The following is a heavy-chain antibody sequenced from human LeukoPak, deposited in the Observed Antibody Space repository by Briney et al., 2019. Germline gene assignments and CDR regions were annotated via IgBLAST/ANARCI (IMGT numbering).Heavy chain of an antibody. D-gene: IGHD5-12*01. V-gene: IGHV4-59*01. CDR2: IYYSGST. Sequence: SETLSLTCTVSGGSISSYYWSWIRQPPGKGLEWIGYIYYSGSTNYNPSLKSRVTISVDTSKNQFSLKLSSVTAADTAVYYCARVSKEIVSYYYYMDVWGKGTTVTVSS. J-gene: IGHJ6*03. CDR3: ARVSKEIVSYYYYMDV. CDR1: GGSISSYY.